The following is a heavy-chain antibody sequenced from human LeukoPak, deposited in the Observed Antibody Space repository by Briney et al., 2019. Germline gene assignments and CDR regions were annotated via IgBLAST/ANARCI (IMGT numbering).Heavy chain of an antibody. Sequence: ASVKVSCKASGYTFTSYDINWVRQATGQGLEWMGWVNPNSGNTGYAQKFQGRVTMTRNTSISTAYMELSSLRSEDTAVYYCARGRSGRIRGYNWFDPWGQGTLVTVSS. CDR3: ARGRSGRIRGYNWFDP. V-gene: IGHV1-8*01. D-gene: IGHD3-3*01. CDR1: GYTFTSYD. J-gene: IGHJ5*02. CDR2: VNPNSGNT.